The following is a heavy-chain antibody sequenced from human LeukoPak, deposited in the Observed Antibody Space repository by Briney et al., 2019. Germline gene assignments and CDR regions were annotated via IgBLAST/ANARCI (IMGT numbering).Heavy chain of an antibody. CDR1: GYTFTGYY. J-gene: IGHJ4*02. D-gene: IGHD6-13*01. Sequence: ASVKVSCKASGYTFTGYYMHWVRQAPGQGLEWMGWINPNSGGTNYAQKFQGRVTMTRDTSISTAYMELSSLRSEDTAVYYCARVAASAFYFDCWGQGTLVTVSS. V-gene: IGHV1-2*02. CDR3: ARVAASAFYFDC. CDR2: INPNSGGT.